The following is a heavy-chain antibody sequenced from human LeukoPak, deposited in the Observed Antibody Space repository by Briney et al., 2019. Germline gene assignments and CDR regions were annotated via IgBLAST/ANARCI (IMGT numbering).Heavy chain of an antibody. D-gene: IGHD3-22*01. CDR1: GFTFSSYA. CDR3: AKDVYNYYDSSGYLNAFDI. CDR2: ISGSGGST. V-gene: IGHV3-23*01. J-gene: IGHJ3*02. Sequence: GGSLRLSCAASGFTFSSYAMSWVRQAPGKGLEWVSAISGSGGSTHYADSVKGRFTISRDNSKNTLYLQMNSLRAEDTAVYYCAKDVYNYYDSSGYLNAFDIWGQGTMVTVSS.